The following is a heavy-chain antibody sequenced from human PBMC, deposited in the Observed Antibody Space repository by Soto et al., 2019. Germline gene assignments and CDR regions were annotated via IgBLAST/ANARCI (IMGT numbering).Heavy chain of an antibody. CDR3: ARDGGFYYGMEV. CDR2: ISHSGNT. D-gene: IGHD3-3*01. V-gene: IGHV4-34*01. J-gene: IGHJ6*02. CDR1: GESFIGYY. Sequence: SETLSLTCAVYGESFIGYYWSWIRRPPGKGLEWIGEISHSGNTNHNPSLKSRVTISVDTSKNQFSLKLSSVTAADTAVYYCARDGGFYYGMEVWGQGTTVTVSS.